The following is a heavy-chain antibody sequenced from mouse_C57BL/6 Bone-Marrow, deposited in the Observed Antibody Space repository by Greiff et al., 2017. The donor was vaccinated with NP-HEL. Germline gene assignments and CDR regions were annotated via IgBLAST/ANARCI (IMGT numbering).Heavy chain of an antibody. CDR2: IYPGDGDT. D-gene: IGHD1-1*01. CDR3: APHCNGSSVFAY. J-gene: IGHJ3*01. CDR1: GYAFSSSW. Sequence: QVQLQQSGPELVKPGASVKISCKASGYAFSSSWMNWVKQRPGKGLEWIGRIYPGDGDTNYNGKFKGKATVTVDKSSSTAYMQLSSLTSEDSAVCFCAPHCNGSSVFAYWGQGTLVTVSA. V-gene: IGHV1-82*01.